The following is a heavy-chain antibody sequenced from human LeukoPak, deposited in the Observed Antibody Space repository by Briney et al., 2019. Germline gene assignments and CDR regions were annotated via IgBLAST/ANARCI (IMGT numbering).Heavy chain of an antibody. D-gene: IGHD6-19*01. CDR3: ARDPYSSGYYYYYGMDV. Sequence: GGSLRLSCAASGFTFSSYWMSWVRQAPGKGLEWVANIKQDGSAKYYVDSVKGRFTISRDNAKNSLYLQMNSLRAEDTAVYYCARDPYSSGYYYYYGMDVWGQGTTVTVSS. CDR2: IKQDGSAK. V-gene: IGHV3-7*05. CDR1: GFTFSSYW. J-gene: IGHJ6*02.